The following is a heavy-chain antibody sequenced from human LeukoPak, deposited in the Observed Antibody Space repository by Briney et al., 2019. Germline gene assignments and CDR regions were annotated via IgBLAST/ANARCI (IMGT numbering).Heavy chain of an antibody. D-gene: IGHD3-22*01. CDR2: ISSSSSYI. V-gene: IGHV3-21*01. J-gene: IGHJ4*02. Sequence: GRSLRPSCAASGFTFSSYSMNWVRQAPGKGLEWVSSISSSSSYIYYADSVKGRFTISRDNAKNSLYLQMNSLRAEDTAVYYCASCYDSSGYYFFGGQGTLVTVSS. CDR3: ASCYDSSGYYFF. CDR1: GFTFSSYS.